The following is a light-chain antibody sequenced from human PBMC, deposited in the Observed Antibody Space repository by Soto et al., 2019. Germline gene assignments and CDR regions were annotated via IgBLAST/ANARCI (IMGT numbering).Light chain of an antibody. Sequence: EVVMTQSPVTLSVSPGERATLSCRASQSVRSNLAWYQQKPGQAPGLLIYRASTRAIGIPARFSGSGSGTEFTLTISSLQSEDFAVYYCQQYNNWPPWTFGQGTKVEIK. V-gene: IGKV3-15*01. CDR1: QSVRSN. CDR2: RAS. J-gene: IGKJ1*01. CDR3: QQYNNWPPWT.